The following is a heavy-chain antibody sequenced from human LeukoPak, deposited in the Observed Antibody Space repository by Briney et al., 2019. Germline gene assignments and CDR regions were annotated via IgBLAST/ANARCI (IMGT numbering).Heavy chain of an antibody. V-gene: IGHV1-18*01. CDR1: GYTFTSYG. D-gene: IGHD6-13*01. CDR3: ARGPPLAAAGESNWFDP. Sequence: ASVKVSCKASGYTFTSYGISWVRQAPGQGLEWMGWISAYNGNTNYAQKLQGRVTMTTDTSTSTAYMELRSLRSDDTAVYYCARGPPLAAAGESNWFDPWGQGTLVTVSS. J-gene: IGHJ5*02. CDR2: ISAYNGNT.